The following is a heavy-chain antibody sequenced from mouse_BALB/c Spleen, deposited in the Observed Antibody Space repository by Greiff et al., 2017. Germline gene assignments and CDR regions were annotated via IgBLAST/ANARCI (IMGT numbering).Heavy chain of an antibody. V-gene: IGHV10-1*02. CDR2: IRSKSNNYAT. Sequence: EVQLVESGGGLVQPKGSLKLSCAASGFTFNTYAMNWVRQAPGKGLEWVARIRSKSNNYATYYADSVKDRFTISRDDSQSMLYLQMNNLKTEDTAMYYCVRDYYDSMDYWGQGTSVTVSS. CDR3: VRDYYDSMDY. J-gene: IGHJ4*01. D-gene: IGHD1-1*01. CDR1: GFTFNTYA.